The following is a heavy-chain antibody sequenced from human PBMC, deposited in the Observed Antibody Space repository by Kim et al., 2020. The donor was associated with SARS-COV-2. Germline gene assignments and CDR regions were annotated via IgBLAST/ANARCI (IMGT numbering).Heavy chain of an antibody. CDR2: IYYSGST. D-gene: IGHD5-18*01. CDR3: ARVAWIQPTDYYGMDV. V-gene: IGHV4-39*07. CDR1: GGSISSSSYY. Sequence: SETLSLTCTVSGGSISSSSYYWGWIRQPPGKGLEWIGSIYYSGSTYYNPSLKSRVTISVDTSKNQFSLKLSSVTAADTAVYYCARVAWIQPTDYYGMDVWGQGTTVTVSS. J-gene: IGHJ6*02.